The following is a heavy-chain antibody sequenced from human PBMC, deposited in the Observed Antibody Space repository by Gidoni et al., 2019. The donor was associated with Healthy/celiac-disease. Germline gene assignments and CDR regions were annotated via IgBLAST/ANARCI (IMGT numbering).Heavy chain of an antibody. CDR2: ISSSSSYI. CDR1: GFTFSSYS. V-gene: IGHV3-21*01. D-gene: IGHD2-2*01. J-gene: IGHJ4*02. CDR3: AREGKVGYCSSTSCPPDY. Sequence: EVQLVESGGGLVKPGGSLRLSCAASGFTFSSYSMNWVRQAPGKGLEWVSSISSSSSYIYYADSVKGRFTISRDNAKNSLYLQMNSLRAEDTAVYYCAREGKVGYCSSTSCPPDYWGQGTLVTVSS.